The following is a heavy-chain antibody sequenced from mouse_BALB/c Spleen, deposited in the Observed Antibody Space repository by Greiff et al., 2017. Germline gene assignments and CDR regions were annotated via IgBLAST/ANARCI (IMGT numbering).Heavy chain of an antibody. CDR3: ARDATGQVDY. Sequence: EVQVVESGGGLVKPGGSLKLSCAASGFTFSDYYMYWVRQTPEKRLEWVATISDGGSYTYYPDSVKGRFTISRDNAKNNLYLQMSSLKSEDTAMYYWARDATGQVDYWGQGTSVTVSS. J-gene: IGHJ4*01. D-gene: IGHD3-3*01. CDR1: GFTFSDYY. V-gene: IGHV5-4*02. CDR2: ISDGGSYT.